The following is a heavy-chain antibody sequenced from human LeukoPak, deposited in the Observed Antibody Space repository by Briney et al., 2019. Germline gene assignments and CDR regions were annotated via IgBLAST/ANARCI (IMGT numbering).Heavy chain of an antibody. CDR1: GFTFSNAW. V-gene: IGHV3-15*01. D-gene: IGHD4-17*01. Sequence: GGSLRLSCAASGFTFSNAWMSWVRQAPGKGLEWVGRIKSKSDGGTTDYAAPVKGRFTISRDDSKTTVNLQMNSLNTEDTAVYYCTIGYGEAGYWGRGTLVTVSS. CDR2: IKSKSDGGTT. J-gene: IGHJ4*02. CDR3: TIGYGEAGY.